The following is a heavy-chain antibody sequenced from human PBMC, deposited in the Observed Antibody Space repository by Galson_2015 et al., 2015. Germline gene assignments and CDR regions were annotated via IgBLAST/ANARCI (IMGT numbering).Heavy chain of an antibody. Sequence: SLRLSCAASGFAFSSYAMSWVRQAPGKGLEWVSAISGSGGSTYYADSVKGRFTISRDNSKNTLYLQMNSLRAEDTAVYYCAKGGYYYDRHARMGYYYYYMDVWGKGTTVTVSS. CDR1: GFAFSSYA. CDR3: AKGGYYYDRHARMGYYYYYMDV. D-gene: IGHD3-22*01. V-gene: IGHV3-23*01. J-gene: IGHJ6*03. CDR2: ISGSGGST.